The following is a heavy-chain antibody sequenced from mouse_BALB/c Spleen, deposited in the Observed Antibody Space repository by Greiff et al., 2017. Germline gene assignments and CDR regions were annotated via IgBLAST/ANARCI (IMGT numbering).Heavy chain of an antibody. J-gene: IGHJ2*01. D-gene: IGHD1-1*01. CDR1: GFAFSSYD. Sequence: EVQLVESGGGLVKPGGSLKLSCASSGFAFSSYDMSWVRQTPEKRLEWVAYISSGGGSTYYPDTVKGRFTISRDNAKNTLYLQMSSLKSEDTAMYYCARHGSYYYGAYFDYWGQGTTLTVSS. CDR2: ISSGGGST. V-gene: IGHV5-12-1*01. CDR3: ARHGSYYYGAYFDY.